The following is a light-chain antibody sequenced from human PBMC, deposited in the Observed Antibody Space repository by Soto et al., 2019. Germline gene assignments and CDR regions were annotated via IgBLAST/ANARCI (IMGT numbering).Light chain of an antibody. CDR3: CSFANNFTYV. V-gene: IGLV2-11*01. J-gene: IGLJ1*01. CDR2: DVI. Sequence: QSALTQPRSVSGSPGQSVTISCTGTRSDVGGYHHVSWIQQHPGEAPKLIMYDVIERPSGVPNRFSGSKFGNTASLTISGLQAEDEADYYCCSFANNFTYVFGHGTKVTVL. CDR1: RSDVGGYHH.